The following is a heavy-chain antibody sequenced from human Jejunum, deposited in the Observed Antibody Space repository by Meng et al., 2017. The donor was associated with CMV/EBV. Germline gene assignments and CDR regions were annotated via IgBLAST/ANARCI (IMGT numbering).Heavy chain of an antibody. CDR3: AKGQYYDIFTGYFDY. D-gene: IGHD3-9*01. J-gene: IGHJ4*02. Sequence: FSFSSYAMGWVRQAPGKGLEWVSGISGSGGSALYADSVKGRFTISRDNSKSTLYLQMNSLRADDTALYYCAKGQYYDIFTGYFDYWGPGTVVTVSS. CDR1: FSFSSYA. CDR2: ISGSGGSA. V-gene: IGHV3-23*01.